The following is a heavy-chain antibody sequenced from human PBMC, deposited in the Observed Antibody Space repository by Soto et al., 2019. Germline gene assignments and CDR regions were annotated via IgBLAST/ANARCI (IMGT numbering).Heavy chain of an antibody. Sequence: VASVKVSCKASGYTFTSYAMHWVRQAPGQGLEWMGWINAGNGNTKYSQKFQGRVTITRDTSASTAYMELSSLRSEDTAVYYCARVIPRSYGDFDYWGQGTLVTVSS. V-gene: IGHV1-3*01. D-gene: IGHD4-17*01. CDR2: INAGNGNT. CDR3: ARVIPRSYGDFDY. J-gene: IGHJ4*02. CDR1: GYTFTSYA.